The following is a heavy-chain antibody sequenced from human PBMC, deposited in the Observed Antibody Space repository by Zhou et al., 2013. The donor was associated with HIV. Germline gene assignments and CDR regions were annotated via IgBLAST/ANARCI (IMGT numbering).Heavy chain of an antibody. CDR3: ASWSDDAFDI. Sequence: QVQLVQSGAEVKKPGASVKVSCKASGYTFTNYDINWVRQATGQGLEWMGWMNPRSGNTGYAQKFQGRVTFTRNTSINTAYMELSSLRSEDTAVYYCASWSDDAFDIWGQGTMVTVSS. CDR1: GYTFTNYD. CDR2: MNPRSGNT. J-gene: IGHJ3*02. D-gene: IGHD3-3*01. V-gene: IGHV1-8*03.